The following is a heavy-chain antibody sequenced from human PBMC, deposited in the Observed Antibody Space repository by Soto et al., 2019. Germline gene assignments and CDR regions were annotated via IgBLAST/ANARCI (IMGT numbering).Heavy chain of an antibody. J-gene: IGHJ6*02. CDR1: GYTFTGYY. Sequence: ASVKVSCKASGYTFTGYYVHWVRQAPGQGLEWMGWINPNSGDTYLAQRFQGRVTMNRDTSIGTAYMELRGLTSDDTAEYYCAKGGAIVAAGTRVYLYNAMDVWGQGTTVAISS. CDR2: INPNSGDT. CDR3: AKGGAIVAAGTRVYLYNAMDV. D-gene: IGHD1-26*01. V-gene: IGHV1-2*02.